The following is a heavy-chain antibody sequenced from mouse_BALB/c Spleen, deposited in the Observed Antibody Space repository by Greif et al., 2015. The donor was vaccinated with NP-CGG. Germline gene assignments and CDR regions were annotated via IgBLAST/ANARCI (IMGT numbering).Heavy chain of an antibody. Sequence: QVQLKQSGPVLVQPSQSLSITCTVSGFSLTSYGVHWVRQSPGKGLEWLGVIWSGGSTDYNAAFISRLSISKDNSKSQVFFKMNSLQANDTAIYYCARNYYGSSYYAMDYWGQGTSVTVSS. D-gene: IGHD1-1*01. CDR2: IWSGGST. V-gene: IGHV2-2*02. J-gene: IGHJ4*01. CDR1: GFSLTSYG. CDR3: ARNYYGSSYYAMDY.